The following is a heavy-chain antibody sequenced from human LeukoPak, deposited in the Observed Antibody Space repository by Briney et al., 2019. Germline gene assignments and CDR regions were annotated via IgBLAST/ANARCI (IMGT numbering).Heavy chain of an antibody. Sequence: GESLKISCKGSGFSFTSYWIGWVRQMPEKGLEWMGFIYPGDSDIRYSPSFQGQVTMSADKPISTAYLQWSSLKASDTAIYYCARYTSDPFYFDYWGQGTLVTVSS. V-gene: IGHV5-51*04. J-gene: IGHJ4*02. CDR3: ARYTSDPFYFDY. D-gene: IGHD3-22*01. CDR2: IYPGDSDI. CDR1: GFSFTSYW.